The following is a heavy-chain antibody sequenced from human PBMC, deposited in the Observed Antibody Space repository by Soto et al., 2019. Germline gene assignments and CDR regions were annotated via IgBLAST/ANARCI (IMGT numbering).Heavy chain of an antibody. V-gene: IGHV4-38-2*02. CDR2: IYHSGST. CDR3: AREGEGRYCSSTSCYTLDY. D-gene: IGHD2-2*02. J-gene: IGHJ4*02. Sequence: SETLSLTCAVSGYSISSGYYWGWIRQPPGKGLEWIGSIYHSGSTYYNPSLKSRVTISVDTSKNQFSLKLSSVTAADTAVYYCAREGEGRYCSSTSCYTLDYWGQGTLVTVSS. CDR1: GYSISSGYY.